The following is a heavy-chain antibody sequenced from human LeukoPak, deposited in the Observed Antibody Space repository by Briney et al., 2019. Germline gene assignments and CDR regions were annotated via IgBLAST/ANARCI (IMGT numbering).Heavy chain of an antibody. D-gene: IGHD6-13*01. V-gene: IGHV3-33*01. CDR1: GFTFSSYG. J-gene: IGHJ4*02. Sequence: AGGSLRLSCAASGFTFSSYGMHWVRQAPGKGLEWVAVIWYDGSNKYYADSVKGRFTIPRDNSKNTLYLQMNSLRAEDTAVYYCARGPAPYSSTPADYWGQGTLVTVSS. CDR2: IWYDGSNK. CDR3: ARGPAPYSSTPADY.